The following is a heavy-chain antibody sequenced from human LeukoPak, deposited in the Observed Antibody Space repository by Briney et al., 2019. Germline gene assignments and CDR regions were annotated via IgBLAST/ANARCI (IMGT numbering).Heavy chain of an antibody. CDR1: GFTFGTYS. CDR2: ISTSSTTQ. D-gene: IGHD3-10*02. V-gene: IGHV3-48*02. CDR3: ARDREHYCVLDY. J-gene: IGHJ4*02. Sequence: GGSLRLSCAASGFTFGTYSMSWVRQAPGKGLEWVSYISTSSTTQYYADSVKGRFTISRDNAKNSLYLQMDSLRDEDTAVYYCARDREHYCVLDYWGQGTLVTVSS.